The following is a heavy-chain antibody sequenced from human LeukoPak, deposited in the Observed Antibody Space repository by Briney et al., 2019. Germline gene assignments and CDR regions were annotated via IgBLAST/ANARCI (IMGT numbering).Heavy chain of an antibody. CDR3: AKGLQGTTGTTVGDAFDI. CDR1: GFTFDDYA. Sequence: GGSLRLSCAASGFTFDDYAMHWVRQAPGKGLEWVSGISWNSGSTVYADSVKGRFTISRDNTKNSLYLQMNSLRAEDTALYYCAKGLQGTTGTTVGDAFDIWGQGTMVTVSS. V-gene: IGHV3-9*01. D-gene: IGHD1-1*01. J-gene: IGHJ3*02. CDR2: ISWNSGST.